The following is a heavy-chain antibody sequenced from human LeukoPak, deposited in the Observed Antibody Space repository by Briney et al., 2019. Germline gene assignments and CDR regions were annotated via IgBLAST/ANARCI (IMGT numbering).Heavy chain of an antibody. D-gene: IGHD2-15*01. Sequence: GASVKVSCKASGGTFISYAISWVRQAPGQGLEWMGGIIPIFGTANYAQKFQGRVTITADESTSTAYMELSSLRSEDTAVYYCARDPGMVDNWFDPWGQGTLVTVSS. CDR2: IIPIFGTA. CDR3: ARDPGMVDNWFDP. V-gene: IGHV1-69*13. CDR1: GGTFISYA. J-gene: IGHJ5*02.